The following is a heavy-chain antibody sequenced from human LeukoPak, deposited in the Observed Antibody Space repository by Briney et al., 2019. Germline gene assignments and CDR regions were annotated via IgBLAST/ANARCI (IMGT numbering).Heavy chain of an antibody. J-gene: IGHJ6*02. CDR3: ARDVDYDSSGYYYGMDV. CDR1: GGTFSSYA. D-gene: IGHD3-22*01. CDR2: IIPIFGIA. V-gene: IGHV1-69*10. Sequence: GASVKVSCKASGGTFSSYAISWVRQAPGQGLEWMGGIIPIFGIANYAQKFQGRVTITADKSTSTAYMELSSLRSEDAAVYYCARDVDYDSSGYYYGMDVWGQGTTVTVSS.